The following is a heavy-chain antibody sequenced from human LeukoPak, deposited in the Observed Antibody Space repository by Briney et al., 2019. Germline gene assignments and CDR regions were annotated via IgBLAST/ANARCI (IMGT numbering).Heavy chain of an antibody. Sequence: SVKVSCKASGGTFSSYAISWVRQAPGQGLEWIGGIIPIFGTANYAQKFQGRVTITADESTSTAYMELSSLRSEDTAVYYCARDSLREGYYGSGSYYTWFDPWGQGTLVTVSS. V-gene: IGHV1-69*01. D-gene: IGHD3-10*01. CDR2: IIPIFGTA. CDR1: GGTFSSYA. J-gene: IGHJ5*02. CDR3: ARDSLREGYYGSGSYYTWFDP.